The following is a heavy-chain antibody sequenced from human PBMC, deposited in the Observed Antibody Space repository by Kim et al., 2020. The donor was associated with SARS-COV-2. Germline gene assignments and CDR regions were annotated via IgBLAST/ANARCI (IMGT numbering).Heavy chain of an antibody. V-gene: IGHV3-7*03. CDR3: ARQPHYYDSSGYYYYFDY. Sequence: GGSLRLSCAASGFTFSSYWMSWVRQAPGKGLEWVANIKQDGSEKYYVDSVKGRFTISRDNAKNSLYLQMNSLRAEDTAVYYCARQPHYYDSSGYYYYFDYWGQGTLVTVSS. D-gene: IGHD3-22*01. J-gene: IGHJ4*02. CDR2: IKQDGSEK. CDR1: GFTFSSYW.